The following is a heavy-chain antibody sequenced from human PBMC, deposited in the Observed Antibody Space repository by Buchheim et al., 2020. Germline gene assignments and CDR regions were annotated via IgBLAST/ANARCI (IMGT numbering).Heavy chain of an antibody. Sequence: QVQLEESGPGLVKPSGTLSLTCAVSGADISRGNWWSWVRQPPGRGLEWIGEIYHGRTTNYNPSLQSRVTISLDQSTNQFSLNLRSVTAADTAVYFCARVTDILNGYYVDYWGQGT. J-gene: IGHJ4*02. D-gene: IGHD3-9*01. CDR1: GADISRGNW. V-gene: IGHV4-4*02. CDR3: ARVTDILNGYYVDY. CDR2: IYHGRTT.